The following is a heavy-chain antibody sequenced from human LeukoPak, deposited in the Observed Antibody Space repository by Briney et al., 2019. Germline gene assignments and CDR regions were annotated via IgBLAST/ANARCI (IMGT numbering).Heavy chain of an antibody. CDR1: GFTVSSNY. CDR3: ARFPLNLIVGAPQKAFDI. J-gene: IGHJ3*02. D-gene: IGHD1-26*01. CDR2: IYSGGST. Sequence: GGSLRLSCAASGFTVSSNYMSWVRQAPGKGLEWVSVIYSGGSTYYSDSVKGGFTISRDNSKNTLYLQMNSLRAEDTAVYYCARFPLNLIVGAPQKAFDIWGQGTMVTVSS. V-gene: IGHV3-53*01.